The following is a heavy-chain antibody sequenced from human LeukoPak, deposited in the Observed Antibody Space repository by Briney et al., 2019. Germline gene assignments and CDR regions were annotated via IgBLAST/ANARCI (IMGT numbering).Heavy chain of an antibody. CDR2: ISASGDTT. CDR1: GFTFSSHV. Sequence: SGGTLRLSCAPSGFTFSSHVVTWVRQAPGKGLEWVSGISASGDTTYYAHSVKGRLTISRDNSKNTLYLQMNSLRAEDTAVYYCAKDIVATMYYYYDMYVRGKGATVT. V-gene: IGHV3-23*01. D-gene: IGHD5-12*01. J-gene: IGHJ6*03. CDR3: AKDIVATMYYYYDMYV.